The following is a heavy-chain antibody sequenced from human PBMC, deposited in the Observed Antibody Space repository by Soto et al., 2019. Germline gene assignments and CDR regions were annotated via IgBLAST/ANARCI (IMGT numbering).Heavy chain of an antibody. V-gene: IGHV4-61*08. CDR3: ATSGVLTNSASGLDS. J-gene: IGHJ5*01. Sequence: SETLSLTCSVSGVSVGSGGYYWIWIRQPPGKGLEYIGYVYYTGATRYNPSLQSRVTISEDRSKNQFSLTLTSVTAADTAVYYCATSGVLTNSASGLDSWGLGKLVTVSS. CDR2: VYYTGAT. D-gene: IGHD2-8*01. CDR1: GVSVGSGGYY.